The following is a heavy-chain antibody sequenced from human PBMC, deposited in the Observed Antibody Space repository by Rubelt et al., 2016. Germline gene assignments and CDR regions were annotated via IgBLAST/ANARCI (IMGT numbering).Heavy chain of an antibody. D-gene: IGHD2-15*01. CDR2: INPNSGGT. V-gene: IGHV1-2*02. CDR3: ATLPGRYCSGGSRYSRGWPY. J-gene: IGHJ4*02. Sequence: QAPGQGLEWMGWINPNSGGTNYAQKFQGRVTMTRDTSISTAYMELSRLRSDDTAVYYCATLPGRYCSGGSRYSRGWPYWGQGTLVTVSS.